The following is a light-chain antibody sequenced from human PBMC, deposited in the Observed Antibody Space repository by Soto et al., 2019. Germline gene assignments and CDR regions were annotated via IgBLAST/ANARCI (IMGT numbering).Light chain of an antibody. V-gene: IGKV1-39*01. J-gene: IGKJ2*01. Sequence: DIQMTQSPSSLSASVGDRVTITCRARQSISSYLNWYQQKPGKAPKLLIYAASSLQSVVPSRFSGSGSETDFTLTISSLQPEDFATYYCQHSYSTLYTFGQGTMLEIK. CDR1: QSISSY. CDR3: QHSYSTLYT. CDR2: AAS.